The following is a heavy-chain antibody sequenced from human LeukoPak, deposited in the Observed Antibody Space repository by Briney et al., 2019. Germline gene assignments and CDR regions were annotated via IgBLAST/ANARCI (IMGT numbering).Heavy chain of an antibody. CDR1: GYSISSGYY. Sequence: SETLSLTCAVSGYSISSGYYWGWIRQPPGKGLEWIGSIYHSGRTYYNRSLKSRVTISVDTPKNQLSLKLSSVTAADTAVYYCARHSGSYYYNWFDPWGQGTLVTVSS. CDR2: IYHSGRT. CDR3: ARHSGSYYYNWFDP. D-gene: IGHD1-26*01. J-gene: IGHJ5*02. V-gene: IGHV4-38-2*01.